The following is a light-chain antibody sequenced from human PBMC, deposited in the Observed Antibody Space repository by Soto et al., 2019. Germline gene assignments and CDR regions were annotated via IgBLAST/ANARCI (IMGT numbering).Light chain of an antibody. CDR2: GAS. Sequence: EVVLTQSPVTLSLSPGERATLSCRASQSVSSPYLAWYQQKPGQPPRLLIYGASSRATDITDRFIGSGSGTELTLTIARLAPEDFAMYYCQQYGSSPFTFGPGTKVDI. CDR1: QSVSSPY. V-gene: IGKV3-20*01. CDR3: QQYGSSPFT. J-gene: IGKJ3*01.